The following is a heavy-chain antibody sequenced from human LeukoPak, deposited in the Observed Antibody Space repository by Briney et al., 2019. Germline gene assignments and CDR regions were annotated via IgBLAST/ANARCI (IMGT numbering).Heavy chain of an antibody. CDR3: ARRGGSGRSLDY. J-gene: IGHJ4*02. Sequence: SETLSLTCAVYGGSFSDYYWSWIRQPPGKGLEWIGYIYYSGSTNYNPSLKSRVTISVDTSKNQFSLKVTSVTAADTAVYYCARRGGSGRSLDYWGQGTLVTVSS. CDR2: IYYSGST. D-gene: IGHD3-10*01. V-gene: IGHV4-59*01. CDR1: GGSFSDYY.